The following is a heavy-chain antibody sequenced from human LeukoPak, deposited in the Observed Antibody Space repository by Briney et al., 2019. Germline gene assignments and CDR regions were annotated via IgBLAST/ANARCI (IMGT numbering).Heavy chain of an antibody. CDR1: GGTFSSYA. J-gene: IGHJ4*02. CDR2: IIPILGIA. D-gene: IGHD2-2*03. V-gene: IGHV1-69*04. Sequence: ASVKVSCKASGGTFSSYAISWVRQAPGQGLEWMGRIIPILGIANYAQEFQGRVTITADKSTSTAYMELSSLRSEDTAVYYCARDGYCSSTSCYLFDYWGQGTLVTVSS. CDR3: ARDGYCSSTSCYLFDY.